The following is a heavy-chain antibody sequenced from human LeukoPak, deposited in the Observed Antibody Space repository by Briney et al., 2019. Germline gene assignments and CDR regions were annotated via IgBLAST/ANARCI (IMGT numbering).Heavy chain of an antibody. Sequence: SETLSLTCTVSGGSISSYDWSWIRQPAGKGPEWIGRIYASGNTRYNPSLKSRLTMSVDTSKNQFSLKLSSVTAADTAIYFCARGMAAAYDYNWFDSWGQGTLVTVSS. CDR2: IYASGNT. CDR1: GGSISSYD. V-gene: IGHV4-4*07. D-gene: IGHD5-12*01. J-gene: IGHJ5*01. CDR3: ARGMAAAYDYNWFDS.